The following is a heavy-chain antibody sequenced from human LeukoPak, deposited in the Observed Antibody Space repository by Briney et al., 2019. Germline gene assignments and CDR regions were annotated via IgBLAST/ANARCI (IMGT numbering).Heavy chain of an antibody. D-gene: IGHD5-24*01. CDR1: GFTFSSYW. J-gene: IGHJ4*02. Sequence: GGSLRLSCAASGFTFSSYWMSWVRQAPGKGLEWVANIKPDGTEKYYVDSLKGRFTISRDNAKNSLCLQMNSLRVEDTAVYYCARGGNSSWDYWGQGALVTVSS. CDR3: ARGGNSSWDY. V-gene: IGHV3-7*01. CDR2: IKPDGTEK.